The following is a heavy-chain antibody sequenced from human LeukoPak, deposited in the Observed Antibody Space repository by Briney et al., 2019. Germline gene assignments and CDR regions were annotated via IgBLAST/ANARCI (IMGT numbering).Heavy chain of an antibody. CDR3: ARGQPYYYDSSGWFDY. V-gene: IGHV3-23*01. J-gene: IGHJ4*02. CDR1: GFTFSSYA. Sequence: LPGGSLRLSCAASGFTFSSYAMSWVRQAPGKGLEWVSAISGSGGSTYYADSVKGRFTISRDNAKNSLYLQMNSLRAEGTAVYYCARGQPYYYDSSGWFDYWGQGTLVTVSS. D-gene: IGHD3-22*01. CDR2: ISGSGGST.